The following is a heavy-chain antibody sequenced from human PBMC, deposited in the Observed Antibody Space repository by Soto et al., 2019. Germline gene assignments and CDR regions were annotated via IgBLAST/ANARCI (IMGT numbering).Heavy chain of an antibody. D-gene: IGHD3-3*01. CDR2: ICYSWIT. CDR1: GGSVSSGSYY. V-gene: IGHV4-61*01. CDR3: SGETPVPRDD. J-gene: IGHJ2*01. Sequence: DPLSPTRTVSGGSVSSGSYYWIWMRQPPGKGLEWIGYICYSWITNYNPSPKLRGTISVYTSKNQFSLKLTSVTAADRAMYFVSGETPVPRDDWGR.